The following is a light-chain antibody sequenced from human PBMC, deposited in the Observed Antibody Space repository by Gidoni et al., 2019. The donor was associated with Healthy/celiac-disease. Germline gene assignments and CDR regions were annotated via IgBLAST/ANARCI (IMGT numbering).Light chain of an antibody. CDR3: QQSYSTPIT. J-gene: IGKJ5*01. CDR2: AAS. CDR1: QSISSY. Sequence: DMQMTQSPSSLSASVGYRVTITCRESQSISSYLNWYQQKPGKAPKLLIYAASSLQSGVPSRSSGSGSGTDFTLTISSLQPEDFATYYCQQSYSTPITFGQGTRLEIK. V-gene: IGKV1-39*01.